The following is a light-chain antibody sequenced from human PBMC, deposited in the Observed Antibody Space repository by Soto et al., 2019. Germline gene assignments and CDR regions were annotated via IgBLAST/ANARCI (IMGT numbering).Light chain of an antibody. CDR2: DAS. CDR3: QQRSIWPLGT. J-gene: IGKJ1*01. V-gene: IGKV3-11*01. Sequence: EIVLTQSPATLSLSPGERATLSCRASQSVSTYLAWYQQKPGQAPRLLIYDASNRATGIPARFSGSGSGTDFTLTINTLEPEDFAVYYCQQRSIWPLGTFGQGTKVEIK. CDR1: QSVSTY.